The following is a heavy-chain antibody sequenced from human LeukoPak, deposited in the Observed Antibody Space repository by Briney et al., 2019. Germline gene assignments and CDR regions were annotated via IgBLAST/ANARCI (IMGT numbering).Heavy chain of an antibody. CDR3: ARSKRRVVVVPAAIQGRGNWFDP. D-gene: IGHD2-2*02. CDR1: GGSFSGYY. V-gene: IGHV4-34*01. J-gene: IGHJ5*02. Sequence: PSETLSLTCAVYGGSFSGYYWSWIRQPPGKGLEWIGEINHSGSTNYNPSLKSRVTISVDTSKNQFSLKLSSVTAADTAVYYCARSKRRVVVVPAAIQGRGNWFDPWGQGTLVTVSS. CDR2: INHSGST.